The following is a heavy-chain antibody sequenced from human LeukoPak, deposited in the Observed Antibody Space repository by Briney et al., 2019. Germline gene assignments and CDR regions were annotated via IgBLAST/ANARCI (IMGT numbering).Heavy chain of an antibody. D-gene: IGHD5-24*01. J-gene: IGHJ4*02. CDR3: AKDDSRGMATIQSYFDY. V-gene: IGHV3-30*18. CDR2: ISYDGSDK. CDR1: GFTFSSYG. Sequence: GGSLRLSCAASGFTFSSYGMHWVRQAPGKGLEWVAVISYDGSDKYYADSVKGRFTISRDNSKNTLYLQMNSLRAEDTAVYYCAKDDSRGMATIQSYFDYWGQGTLVTVSS.